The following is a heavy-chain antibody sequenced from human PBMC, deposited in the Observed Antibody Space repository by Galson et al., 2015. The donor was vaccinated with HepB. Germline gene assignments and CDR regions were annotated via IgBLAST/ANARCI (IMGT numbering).Heavy chain of an antibody. V-gene: IGHV3-23*01. CDR3: AKGDVWGAAARNYGIDV. D-gene: IGHD3-16*01. Sequence: SLRLSCAASGFTFSNYAMTWVRQAPGKGLEWVSSISAGGDNTYYADSVKGRFTISRDNAKKMLSLRTNSLRAEDTAVYYCAKGDVWGAAARNYGIDVWGQGPTVTVSS. J-gene: IGHJ6*02. CDR2: ISAGGDNT. CDR1: GFTFSNYA.